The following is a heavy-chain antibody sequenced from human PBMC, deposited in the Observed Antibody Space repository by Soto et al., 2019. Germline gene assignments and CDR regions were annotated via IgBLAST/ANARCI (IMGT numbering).Heavy chain of an antibody. Sequence: EVQLLESGGGLVQPGGSLRLSCAASGFTVSSSAMIWVRQAPGKGLEWVATFSAGGSRYYADSVKGRFTISINSSQNTLYLQMNGLRAEDTALYYCAKDRGSGGIVAGTPDYWGQGTLVTVSS. CDR1: GFTVSSSA. J-gene: IGHJ4*02. CDR2: FSAGGSR. D-gene: IGHD6-19*01. V-gene: IGHV3-23*01. CDR3: AKDRGSGGIVAGTPDY.